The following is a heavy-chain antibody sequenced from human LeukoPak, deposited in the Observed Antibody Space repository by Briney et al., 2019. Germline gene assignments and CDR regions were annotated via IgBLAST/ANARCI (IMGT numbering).Heavy chain of an antibody. CDR3: TRDGIVGARSFDY. CDR1: ALTRSAHS. J-gene: IGHJ4*02. Sequence: PGRSLRLSCAGSALTRSAHSMHWVRQAPGKGLVWVASISYDGRTTYYTDSVKGRFTISKDTSKNTLYLQMDSLRPEDTAIYFCTRDGIVGARSFDYWGQGILVTVSS. CDR2: ISYDGRTT. V-gene: IGHV3-30*03. D-gene: IGHD1-26*01.